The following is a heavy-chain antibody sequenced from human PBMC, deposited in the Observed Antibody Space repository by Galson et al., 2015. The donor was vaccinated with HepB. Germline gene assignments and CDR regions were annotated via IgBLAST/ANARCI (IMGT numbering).Heavy chain of an antibody. Sequence: QSGAEVKKPGESLKISCKGSGYSFTSYWIGWERQMPGKGLEWMGIIYPGDSDTRYSPSFQGQVTISADKTISTAYLQWSSLKASDTAMYYCARLRGPSGVSSGWYVGWFDPWGQGTLATVSS. J-gene: IGHJ5*02. D-gene: IGHD6-19*01. CDR2: IYPGDSDT. V-gene: IGHV5-51*01. CDR3: ARLRGPSGVSSGWYVGWFDP. CDR1: GYSFTSYW.